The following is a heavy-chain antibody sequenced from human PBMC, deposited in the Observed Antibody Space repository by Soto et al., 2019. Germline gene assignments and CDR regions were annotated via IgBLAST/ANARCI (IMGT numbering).Heavy chain of an antibody. CDR3: VKNYDVLTGYYWFY. D-gene: IGHD3-9*01. Sequence: SETLSLTCAVSGVSIISSNYWSWVRQPPGKGLEWIGEIYHSGSTNYNPSLKSRVTISVDKSKNQFSLKLSSVTAADTAMYYCVKNYDVLTGYYWFYWGQGTLVTVSS. V-gene: IGHV4-4*02. J-gene: IGHJ4*02. CDR2: IYHSGST. CDR1: GVSIISSNY.